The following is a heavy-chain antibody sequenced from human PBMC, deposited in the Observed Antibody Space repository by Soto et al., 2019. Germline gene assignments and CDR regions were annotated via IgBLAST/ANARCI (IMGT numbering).Heavy chain of an antibody. CDR2: IYYSGST. V-gene: IGHV4-30-4*01. J-gene: IGHJ4*02. Sequence: SETRSLTYTVSGCSLGMGDYCLRWIRPPPGKGLEWIGYIYYSGSTYYNPSLKSRVTISVDTSKNQFSLKLSSVTAADTAVYYCARLDLLDIDYWGQGTLVTVSS. D-gene: IGHD1-1*01. CDR3: ARLDLLDIDY. CDR1: GCSLGMGDYC.